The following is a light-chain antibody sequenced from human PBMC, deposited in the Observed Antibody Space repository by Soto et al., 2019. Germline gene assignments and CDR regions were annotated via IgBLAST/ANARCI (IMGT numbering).Light chain of an antibody. V-gene: IGLV1-40*01. CDR2: GNR. J-gene: IGLJ3*02. CDR3: QAYDYSLTAVV. CDR1: NSNLGAGYD. Sequence: QAVVTQPPSVSGAPGQRVTISCTGNNSNLGAGYDVHWYQQLPGAAPKLVIFGNRNRPSGVPERFSGSKSGTSASLAITGLQAEDEADYYCQAYDYSLTAVVFGGGTKLTGL.